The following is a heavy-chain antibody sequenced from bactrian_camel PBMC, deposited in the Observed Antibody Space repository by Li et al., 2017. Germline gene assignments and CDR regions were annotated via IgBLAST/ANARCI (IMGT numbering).Heavy chain of an antibody. Sequence: HVQLVESGGGSVQAGGSLRLSCAASGYDYNPNYMVMAWFRQDTGKEREGLAAIYTAAGNAFSADAVKGRFTISQDDANNTVYLQMDSLKPDDTAMYYCALRYGDCSWTASVYKHWGQGTQVTVS. CDR1: GYDYNPNYMV. V-gene: IGHV3S54*01. J-gene: IGHJ4*01. CDR2: IYTAAGNA. CDR3: ALRYGDCSWTASVYKH. D-gene: IGHD3*01.